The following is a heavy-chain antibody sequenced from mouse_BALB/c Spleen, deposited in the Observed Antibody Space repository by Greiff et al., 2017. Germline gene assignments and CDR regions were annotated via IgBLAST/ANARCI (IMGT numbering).Heavy chain of an antibody. D-gene: IGHD3-3*01. J-gene: IGHJ4*01. CDR3: ARLGWASYYYAMDY. CDR1: GYSITSDYA. Sequence: EVKVEESGPGLVKPSQSLSLTCTVTGYSITSDYAWNWIRQFPGNKLEWMGYISYSGSTSYNPSLKSRISITRDTSKNQFFLQLNSVTTEDTATYYCARLGWASYYYAMDYWGQGTSVTVSS. V-gene: IGHV3-2*02. CDR2: ISYSGST.